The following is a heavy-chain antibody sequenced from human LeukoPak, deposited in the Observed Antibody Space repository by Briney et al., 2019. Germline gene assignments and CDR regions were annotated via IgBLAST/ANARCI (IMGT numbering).Heavy chain of an antibody. CDR3: ARDLGSGYYDSSGYYSGGVDY. CDR1: GFTFSSYA. CDR2: ISGSGGST. Sequence: PGGSLRLSCAASGFTFSSYAMSWVRQAPGKGLEWVSAISGSGGSTYYADSVKGRFTISRDNSKNTLYLQMNSLRAEDTAVYYCARDLGSGYYDSSGYYSGGVDYWGQGTLVTVSS. V-gene: IGHV3-23*01. J-gene: IGHJ4*02. D-gene: IGHD3-22*01.